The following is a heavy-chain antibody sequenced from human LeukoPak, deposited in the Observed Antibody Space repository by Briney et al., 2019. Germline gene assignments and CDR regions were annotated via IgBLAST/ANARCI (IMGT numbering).Heavy chain of an antibody. CDR1: RYTFTSYG. J-gene: IGHJ4*02. V-gene: IGHV1-18*01. CDR2: ISAYNGNT. D-gene: IGHD3-22*01. CDR3: ARDRTPYYYESSGTEFDY. Sequence: ASVKVSCRASRYTFTSYGISWVRQAAGQGGEGMGWISAYNGNTNYAQKLQGRVTMTTDTSTSTAYMELRSLRADDTAVYYCARDRTPYYYESSGTEFDYWGQGTLVTVSS.